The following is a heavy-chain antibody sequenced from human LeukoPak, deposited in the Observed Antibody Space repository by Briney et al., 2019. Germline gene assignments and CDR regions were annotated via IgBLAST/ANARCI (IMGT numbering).Heavy chain of an antibody. Sequence: GGSLRLSCAASGFTFSSYGMHWVRQAPGKGLEWVAFIRYDGSNKYYAGSVKGRFTISRDNSKNTLYLQMNSLRAEDTAVYYCAKDRDCSSTSCYTGDFDYWGLGTLVTVSS. CDR1: GFTFSSYG. J-gene: IGHJ4*02. V-gene: IGHV3-30*02. D-gene: IGHD2-2*02. CDR3: AKDRDCSSTSCYTGDFDY. CDR2: IRYDGSNK.